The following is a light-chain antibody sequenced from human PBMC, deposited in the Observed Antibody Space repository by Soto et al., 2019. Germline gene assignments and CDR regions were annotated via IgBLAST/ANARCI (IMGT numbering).Light chain of an antibody. Sequence: QSALTQPASVSGSPGQSITISCTGTSSAVGGYNYVSWYQHHPGKAPKLMIYDVSNRPSGVSNRFSGSKSGNTASLSISGLQPEDEADYYCSSYRTSNTRQIVCGTGTKLTVL. J-gene: IGLJ1*01. V-gene: IGLV2-14*03. CDR3: SSYRTSNTRQIV. CDR2: DVS. CDR1: SSAVGGYNY.